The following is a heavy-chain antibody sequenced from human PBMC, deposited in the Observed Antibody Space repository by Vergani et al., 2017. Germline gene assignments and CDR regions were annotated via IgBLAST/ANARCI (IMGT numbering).Heavy chain of an antibody. CDR3: AKDGPFDCSSTSCLDYFDY. Sequence: EVQLVESGGGLVKPGGSLRLSCAASGFTFSSYSMNWVRQAPGKGLEWVSSISSSSSYIYYADSVKGRFTISRDNAKNSLYLQMNSLRAEDTAVYYCAKDGPFDCSSTSCLDYFDYWGQGTLVTVSS. J-gene: IGHJ4*02. CDR1: GFTFSSYS. CDR2: ISSSSSYI. D-gene: IGHD2-2*01. V-gene: IGHV3-21*01.